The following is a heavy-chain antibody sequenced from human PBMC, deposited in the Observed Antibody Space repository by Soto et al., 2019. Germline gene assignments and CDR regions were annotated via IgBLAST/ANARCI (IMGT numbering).Heavy chain of an antibody. Sequence: PGGSLRLSCAASGFIFSNYGVHWVRQAPGKGLEWVAVISYDGTNKHYADSVKGRFTISRDNSKNTVYLQMYNLRAEDTAVFYCAKDTYYHDSTGYYVFDYWGQGTLVTVSS. V-gene: IGHV3-30*18. J-gene: IGHJ4*02. D-gene: IGHD3-22*01. CDR1: GFIFSNYG. CDR3: AKDTYYHDSTGYYVFDY. CDR2: ISYDGTNK.